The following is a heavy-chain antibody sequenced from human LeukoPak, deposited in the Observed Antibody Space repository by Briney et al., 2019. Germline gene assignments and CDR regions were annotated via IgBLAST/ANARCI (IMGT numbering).Heavy chain of an antibody. V-gene: IGHV1-18*04. CDR3: ARHDSIGYYSDYMDV. Sequence: ASVKVSCKASGYTFTGYYMHWVRQAPGQGLEWMGWISAYNGHTNYAQKLQGRVTMTTDTSTSTAYMELRSLRSDDTAIYYCARHDSIGYYSDYMDVWGKGTTVTVSS. J-gene: IGHJ6*03. D-gene: IGHD3-22*01. CDR1: GYTFTGYY. CDR2: ISAYNGHT.